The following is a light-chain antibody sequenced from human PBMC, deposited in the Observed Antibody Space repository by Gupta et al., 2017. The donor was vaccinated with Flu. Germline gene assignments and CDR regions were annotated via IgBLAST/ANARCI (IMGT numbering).Light chain of an antibody. Sequence: QSVLTQPPSASGTPGQRVTISCSGSSSNIGTNTVNWYQQLPAMAPNLLIYNNNQRPSGVPDRFSGSRSGTSASLAISGLQSEDEADYYCATWDDSLNGFWVFGGGTKLTVL. CDR3: ATWDDSLNGFWV. J-gene: IGLJ3*02. CDR2: NNN. CDR1: SSNIGTNT. V-gene: IGLV1-44*01.